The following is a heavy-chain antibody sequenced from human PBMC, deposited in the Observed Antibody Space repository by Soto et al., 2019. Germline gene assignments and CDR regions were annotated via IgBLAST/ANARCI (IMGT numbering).Heavy chain of an antibody. CDR1: GGTFSSYA. Sequence: QVQLVQSGAEVKKPGSSVKVSCKASGGTFSSYAISWVRQAPGQGLEWMGGIIPIFGTANYAQKFQGRVTIAADKSTSTAYMELSSLRSEDTAVYYCGRGGNAEYFDLAANYYYGMDVWGQGTTVTVSS. CDR2: IIPIFGTA. CDR3: GRGGNAEYFDLAANYYYGMDV. V-gene: IGHV1-69*06. D-gene: IGHD3-9*01. J-gene: IGHJ6*02.